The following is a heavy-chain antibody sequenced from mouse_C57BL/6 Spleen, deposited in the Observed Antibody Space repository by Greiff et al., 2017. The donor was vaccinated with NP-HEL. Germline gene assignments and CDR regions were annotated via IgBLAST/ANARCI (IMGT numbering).Heavy chain of an antibody. CDR1: GYTFTDYE. V-gene: IGHV1-15*01. CDR2: IDPETGGT. Sequence: QVQLQQSGAELVRPGASVTLSCKASGYTFTDYEMHWVKQTPVHGLEWIGAIDPETGGTAYNQKFKGKAILTADKSSSTAYMELRSLTSEDSAVYYCTRYDGYGAMDYWGQGTSVTVSS. CDR3: TRYDGYGAMDY. D-gene: IGHD2-3*01. J-gene: IGHJ4*01.